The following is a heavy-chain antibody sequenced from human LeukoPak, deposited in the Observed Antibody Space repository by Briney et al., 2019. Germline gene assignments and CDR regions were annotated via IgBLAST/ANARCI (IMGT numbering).Heavy chain of an antibody. V-gene: IGHV3-49*04. CDR3: TRDPLPGGSIDAFDI. CDR2: IRSKAYGGTT. D-gene: IGHD2/OR15-2a*01. CDR1: GLTFGDYA. Sequence: PGGSLRLSCTASGLTFGDYAMSWVRQAPGKGLEWVGFIRSKAYGGTTEYAASVKGRFTISRDDSKSIAYLQMNSLKTEDTAVYYCTRDPLPGGSIDAFDIWGQGTMVTVSS. J-gene: IGHJ3*02.